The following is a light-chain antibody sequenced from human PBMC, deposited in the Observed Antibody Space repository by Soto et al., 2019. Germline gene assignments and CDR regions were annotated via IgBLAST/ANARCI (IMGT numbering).Light chain of an antibody. Sequence: QSVLTEPASVCGSPGQSITISCTGTSSDVGGYKYVSWYQQHPGKAPKLMIYDVSNRPSGVSNRFSGSKSGNTASLTISGLQAEDEDDYYCSSYSSSNALGVFGGGTKLTVL. CDR2: DVS. J-gene: IGLJ2*01. CDR1: SSDVGGYKY. CDR3: SSYSSSNALGV. V-gene: IGLV2-14*01.